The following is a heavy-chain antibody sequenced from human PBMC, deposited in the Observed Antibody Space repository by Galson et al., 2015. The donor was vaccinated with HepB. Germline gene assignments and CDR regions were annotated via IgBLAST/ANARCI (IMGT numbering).Heavy chain of an antibody. CDR1: GFTFSSYD. CDR3: ARVGPGIAAAGDAFDI. Sequence: SLRLSCAASGFTFSSYDMHWVRQATGKGLEWVSAIGTAGDTYYPGSVKGRFTISRENAKNSLYLQMNSLRAGDTAVYYCARVGPGIAAAGDAFDIWGQGTMVTVSS. V-gene: IGHV3-13*01. D-gene: IGHD6-13*01. CDR2: IGTAGDT. J-gene: IGHJ3*02.